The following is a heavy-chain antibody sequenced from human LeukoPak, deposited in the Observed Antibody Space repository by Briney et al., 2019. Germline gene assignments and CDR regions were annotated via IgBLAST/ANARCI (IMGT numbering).Heavy chain of an antibody. V-gene: IGHV3-21*01. CDR3: ARDFRDGYNALGDY. CDR2: ISSSSSYI. Sequence: GGSLRLSCAASGFTVTNNYMSWVRQAPGKGLEWVSSISSSSSYIYYADSVKGRFTISRDNAKNSLYLQMNSLRAEDTAVYYCARDFRDGYNALGDYWGQGTLVTVSS. D-gene: IGHD5-24*01. J-gene: IGHJ4*02. CDR1: GFTVTNNY.